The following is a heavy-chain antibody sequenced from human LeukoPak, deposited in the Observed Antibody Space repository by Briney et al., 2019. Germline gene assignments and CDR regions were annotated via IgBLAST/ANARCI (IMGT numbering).Heavy chain of an antibody. Sequence: SETLSLTCTVSGGSISSSSYYWGWIRQPPGKGLEWIGSIYYSGSTYYNPSLKSRVTISVDTSKNQFSLKLSSVTAADTAVYYCATDRQGIAAAGFDYWGQGTLVTVSS. J-gene: IGHJ4*02. CDR2: IYYSGST. V-gene: IGHV4-39*07. CDR3: ATDRQGIAAAGFDY. D-gene: IGHD6-13*01. CDR1: GGSISSSSYY.